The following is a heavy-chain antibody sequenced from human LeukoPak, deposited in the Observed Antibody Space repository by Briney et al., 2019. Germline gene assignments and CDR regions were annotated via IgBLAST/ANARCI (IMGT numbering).Heavy chain of an antibody. V-gene: IGHV3-74*01. Sequence: GGSLRLSCAASGFTFSSYWMHWVRQAPGKGLVWVSRINSDGSSTIYADSVKGRFTISRDNAKNTLYLQMNSLRAEDTAVYYCARDDGGGLPDYWGQGTLVTVSS. CDR1: GFTFSSYW. CDR3: ARDDGGGLPDY. J-gene: IGHJ4*02. D-gene: IGHD4-23*01. CDR2: INSDGSST.